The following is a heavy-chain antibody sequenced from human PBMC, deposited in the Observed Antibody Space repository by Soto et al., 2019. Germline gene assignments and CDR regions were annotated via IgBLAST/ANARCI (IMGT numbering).Heavy chain of an antibody. CDR1: GFTVSNNY. V-gene: IGHV3-66*01. D-gene: IGHD3-10*01. J-gene: IGHJ3*02. CDR3: ARRIASSGAFDI. Sequence: GGSLRLSCAVSGFTVSNNYMTWVRQAPGKGLEWISVIYSDGTTYYADSVEGRFSISRDSSKNTLYLQLNSLRAEDTAVYYCARRIASSGAFDIWGQGTMVTVSS. CDR2: IYSDGTT.